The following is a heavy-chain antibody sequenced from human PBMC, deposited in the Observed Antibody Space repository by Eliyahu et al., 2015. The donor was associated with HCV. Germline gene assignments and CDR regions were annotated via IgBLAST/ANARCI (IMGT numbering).Heavy chain of an antibody. CDR3: ARGIQLWYGVYFDY. CDR1: DGSISRSSYN. Sequence: QLQLQESGPGLVKPSETLSLTCTVSDGSISRSSYNWGWIRQPPGKGLEWIGSIHYSGSTYYNPSLKSRVTISVDTSKNQFSLKLSSVTAADTAVFYCARGIQLWYGVYFDYWGQGTLVTVSS. V-gene: IGHV4-39*07. J-gene: IGHJ4*02. D-gene: IGHD5-18*01. CDR2: IHYSGST.